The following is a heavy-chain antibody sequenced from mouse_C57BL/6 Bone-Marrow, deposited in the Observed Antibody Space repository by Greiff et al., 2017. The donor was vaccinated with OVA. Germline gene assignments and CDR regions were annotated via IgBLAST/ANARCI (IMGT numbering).Heavy chain of an antibody. Sequence: VQLQQSGAELVKPGASVKISCKASGYAFSSYWMNWVKQRPGKGLAWIGQIYPGDGDTNYNGKFKGKATLTADKSSSTAYMQLSSLTSEDSAVYFCARWDYYGSSDWYFDVWGTGTTVTVSS. CDR2: IYPGDGDT. CDR3: ARWDYYGSSDWYFDV. J-gene: IGHJ1*03. D-gene: IGHD1-1*01. CDR1: GYAFSSYW. V-gene: IGHV1-80*01.